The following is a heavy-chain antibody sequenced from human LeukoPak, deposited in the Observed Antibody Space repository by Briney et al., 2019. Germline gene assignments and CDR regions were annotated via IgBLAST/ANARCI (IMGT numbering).Heavy chain of an antibody. CDR3: ARQGSSTTSWQTIDY. CDR1: GYRFTDHW. CDR2: INPVDSET. V-gene: IGHV5-51*01. D-gene: IGHD2-2*01. J-gene: IGHJ4*02. Sequence: GESLKISCRGSGYRFTDHWIAWVRQMPGKGLECMGIINPVDSETRYSPSFQGQVTISVDKSITTASLQWSSLRASDTAMYYCARQGSSTTSWQTIDYWGQGTLVSVSS.